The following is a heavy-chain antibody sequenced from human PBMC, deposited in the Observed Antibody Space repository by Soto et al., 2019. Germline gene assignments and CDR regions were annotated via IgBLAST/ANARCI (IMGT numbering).Heavy chain of an antibody. D-gene: IGHD3-22*01. CDR3: AKDEYTRANYYVSSGPCQN. Sequence: GGSLRLSCAASGFSFSTYAMSWVRQAPGKGLEWVSAIRGSGGSTYYADSVKGRFTISRDNSKNTLYLQMNSLRAVDTAVYYCAKDEYTRANYYVSSGPCQNRGQGTLVTVSS. V-gene: IGHV3-23*01. CDR1: GFSFSTYA. J-gene: IGHJ4*02. CDR2: IRGSGGST.